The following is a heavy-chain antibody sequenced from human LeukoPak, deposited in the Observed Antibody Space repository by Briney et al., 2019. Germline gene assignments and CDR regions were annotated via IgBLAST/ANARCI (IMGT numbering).Heavy chain of an antibody. Sequence: GGSLRLSCAPSGFTFSTFAMNWVRQAPGKGLEWVSAISASGSRTFYADSVKGRFTISRDNSKNTLSLQMNSLRAGDTAVYYCARDLRPHYYDSSGYGCFGSRGQGTLVTVSS. J-gene: IGHJ4*02. D-gene: IGHD3-22*01. CDR3: ARDLRPHYYDSSGYGCFGS. V-gene: IGHV3-23*01. CDR2: ISASGSRT. CDR1: GFTFSTFA.